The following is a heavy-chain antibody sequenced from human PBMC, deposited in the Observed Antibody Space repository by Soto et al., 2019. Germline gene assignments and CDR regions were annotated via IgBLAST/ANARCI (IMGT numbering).Heavy chain of an antibody. J-gene: IGHJ5*01. D-gene: IGHD3-3*01. CDR2: ISRDGSYI. V-gene: IGHV3-30*04. Sequence: QVQLVESGGGEVQPGGSLRLSCAASGFPFSRHAIHWVRLTPGRGLEWVLAISRDGSYIYYTDSVKGRFTVSRDNSKNTVVVQMNRLIPDDTALYFCARTRNGGVADSFDSWGQGTRVTVSS. CDR3: ARTRNGGVADSFDS. CDR1: GFPFSRHA.